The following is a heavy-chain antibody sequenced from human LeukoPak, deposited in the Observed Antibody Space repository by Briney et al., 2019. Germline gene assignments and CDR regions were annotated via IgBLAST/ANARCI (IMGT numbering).Heavy chain of an antibody. V-gene: IGHV3-74*01. Sequence: GGSLRLSCAASGFTFSSHWMHWVRQAPGKGLVWVSRINSDGSSTSYADSVKGRFTISRDNAKNTLYLQMNSLKTEDTAVYYCTTDLLTTVTTYSYYYGMDVWGQGTTVTVSS. J-gene: IGHJ6*02. CDR3: TTDLLTTVTTYSYYYGMDV. D-gene: IGHD4-17*01. CDR1: GFTFSSHW. CDR2: INSDGSST.